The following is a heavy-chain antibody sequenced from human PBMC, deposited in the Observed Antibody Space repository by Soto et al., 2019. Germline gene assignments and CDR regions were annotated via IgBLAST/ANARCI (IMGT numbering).Heavy chain of an antibody. CDR2: ISGGGDNT. CDR1: GLTFSSYD. Sequence: GGCRGVSGVTSGLTFSSYDMSWVRQAPGKGLEWVSAISGGGDNTHYADSVKGRFTIARDNSKNTLYLQMNSLRAEDTAVYYCAKPRYYDILTAYSSWGQGTLVTSPQ. D-gene: IGHD3-9*01. J-gene: IGHJ5*02. CDR3: AKPRYYDILTAYSS. V-gene: IGHV3-23*01.